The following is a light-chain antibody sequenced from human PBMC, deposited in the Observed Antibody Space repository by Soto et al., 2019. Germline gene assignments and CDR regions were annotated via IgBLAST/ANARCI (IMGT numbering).Light chain of an antibody. CDR2: EAS. CDR3: QQYNTFLT. J-gene: IGKJ4*01. V-gene: IGKV1-5*03. CDR1: HNLDKW. Sequence: DIQRAQSPASVSASVGVCVSIAAGASHNLDKWLAWYQQKPGKAPKLLIYEASSLQSGVPSRFSGSGSGTEFTLTITSLQPDDFATYYCQQYNTFLTFGGGTKVDIK.